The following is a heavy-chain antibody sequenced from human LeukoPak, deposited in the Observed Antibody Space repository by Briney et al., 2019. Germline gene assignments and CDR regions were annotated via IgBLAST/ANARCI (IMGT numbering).Heavy chain of an antibody. D-gene: IGHD3-22*01. CDR1: GGSISNYY. J-gene: IGHJ4*02. Sequence: SETLSLTCTVSGGSISNYYWSWIRQPPGKGLEWIGYIYYSGSTNYNPSLKSRVTISVDTSKNQFSLKLSSVTAADTAVYYCASHYYDSSGYLESWGQGTLVTVSS. V-gene: IGHV4-59*08. CDR2: IYYSGST. CDR3: ASHYYDSSGYLES.